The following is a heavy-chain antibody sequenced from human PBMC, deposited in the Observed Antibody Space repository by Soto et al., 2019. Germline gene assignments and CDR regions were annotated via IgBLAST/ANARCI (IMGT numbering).Heavy chain of an antibody. D-gene: IGHD4-17*01. CDR3: VRRSTVSYYAVDV. J-gene: IGHJ6*02. CDR1: GYTFTAYY. Sequence: SCKPSGYTFTAYYIHWVRQAPGKGLEWVTFTSYDGSINYYADSVKGRFTMSRDNSKNLLYLQMNSLRTEDTAVYYCVRRSTVSYYAVDVWGQGTTVTVSS. V-gene: IGHV3-30*04. CDR2: TSYDGSIN.